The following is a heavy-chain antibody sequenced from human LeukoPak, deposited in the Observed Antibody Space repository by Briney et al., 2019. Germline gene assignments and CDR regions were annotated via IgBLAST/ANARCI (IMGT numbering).Heavy chain of an antibody. Sequence: PSETLSLTCTVSGGSISSSSYYWGWIRQPPGKGLEWIGSIYYSGSTYYNPSLKSRVTISVDTSKNQFSLKLSPVTAADTAVYYCARFSPRAMGNYLDFWGQGTLVTVSS. CDR1: GGSISSSSYY. CDR2: IYYSGST. CDR3: ARFSPRAMGNYLDF. V-gene: IGHV4-39*07. J-gene: IGHJ4*02. D-gene: IGHD7-27*01.